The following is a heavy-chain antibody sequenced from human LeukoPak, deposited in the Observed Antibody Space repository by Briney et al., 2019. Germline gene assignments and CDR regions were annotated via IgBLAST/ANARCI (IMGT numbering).Heavy chain of an antibody. Sequence: SETLSLTCAVYGGSFSSYYWSWVRQPPGKGLEWIGYIYYSGSTNYNPSLKSRVTISVDTSKNQFSLKLSSVTAADTAAYYCARGAPPGFWSGYYGSGGWFDPWGQGTLVTVSS. CDR1: GGSFSSYY. J-gene: IGHJ5*02. CDR2: IYYSGST. D-gene: IGHD3-3*01. CDR3: ARGAPPGFWSGYYGSGGWFDP. V-gene: IGHV4-59*01.